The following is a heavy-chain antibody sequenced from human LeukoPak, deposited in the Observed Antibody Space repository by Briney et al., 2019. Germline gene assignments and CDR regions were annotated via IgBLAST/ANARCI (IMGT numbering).Heavy chain of an antibody. CDR3: ARLTHKDSGYDRYYGMDV. V-gene: IGHV3-21*01. J-gene: IGHJ6*02. Sequence: GGSLRLSCAASGFTFSSYSMNWVRQAPGKGLEWVSSISSSSSYIYNADSVKGRFTISRDNAKNSLYLQMNSLRAEDTAVYYCARLTHKDSGYDRYYGMDVWGQGTTVTVSS. D-gene: IGHD5-12*01. CDR2: ISSSSSYI. CDR1: GFTFSSYS.